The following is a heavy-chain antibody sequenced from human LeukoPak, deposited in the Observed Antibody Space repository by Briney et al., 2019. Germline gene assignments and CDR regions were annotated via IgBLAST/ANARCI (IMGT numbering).Heavy chain of an antibody. CDR2: VHHTGST. D-gene: IGHD4-23*01. J-gene: IGHJ4*02. CDR1: GGSMSGHY. V-gene: IGHV4-59*11. Sequence: SETLSLTCTVSGGSMSGHYWSWIRQPPGEGLEWVGFVHHTGSTNYHPSLKSRVTISVDTSKNQFSLKLTSVTAADTAVYYCARGDPDYGGNSINFDYWGQGTLVTVSS. CDR3: ARGDPDYGGNSINFDY.